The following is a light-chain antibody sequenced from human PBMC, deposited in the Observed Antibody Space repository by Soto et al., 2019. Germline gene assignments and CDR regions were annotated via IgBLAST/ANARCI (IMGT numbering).Light chain of an antibody. Sequence: QSVLTQPPSVSAAPGQTVTISCSGRGSNIGSNSVSWYQQVPGTAPKLLLYDNDKRPPGIPDRFFGSKSGTSATLGIAGLQTADEADYYCGTWESYLSVGVFGGGTTLTVL. V-gene: IGLV1-51*01. CDR1: GSNIGSNS. CDR3: GTWESYLSVGV. CDR2: DND. J-gene: IGLJ2*01.